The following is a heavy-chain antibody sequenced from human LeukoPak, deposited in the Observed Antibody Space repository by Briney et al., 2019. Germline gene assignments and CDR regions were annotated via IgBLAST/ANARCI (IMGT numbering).Heavy chain of an antibody. V-gene: IGHV1-69*05. CDR3: ARDLTYYYDSSGSSFGAFDI. D-gene: IGHD3-22*01. CDR2: IIPIFGTA. CDR1: GGTFSSYA. Sequence: ASVKVSCKASGGTFSSYAISWVRQAPGQGLEWMGGIIPIFGTANYAQEFQGRVTITTDESTSTAYMELSSLRSEDTAVYYCARDLTYYYDSSGSSFGAFDIWGQGTMVTVSS. J-gene: IGHJ3*02.